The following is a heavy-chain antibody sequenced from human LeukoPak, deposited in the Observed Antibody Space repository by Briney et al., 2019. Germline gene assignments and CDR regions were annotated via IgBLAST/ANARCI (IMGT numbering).Heavy chain of an antibody. CDR1: GYSFTSYW. Sequence: GESLKISCKGSGYSFTSYWIGWVRQMPGKGLEWMGIIYPGDSDTRYSPSFQGQVTISADKSISTAYLQWSSLKASDTAMYYCARGRGSYQMPEYFDYWGQGTLVTVSS. V-gene: IGHV5-51*01. CDR2: IYPGDSDT. J-gene: IGHJ4*02. CDR3: ARGRGSYQMPEYFDY. D-gene: IGHD1-26*01.